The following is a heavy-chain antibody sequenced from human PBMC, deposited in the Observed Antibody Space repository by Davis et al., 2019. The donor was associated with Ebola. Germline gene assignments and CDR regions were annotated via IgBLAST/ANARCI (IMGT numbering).Heavy chain of an antibody. CDR3: VKERDYRDASNYEFDS. Sequence: GESLKISCEASGFTFSGYGMHWVRQAPGKGLEWVAGLWYDGSNIRYAESVKGRFSISRDNPKNTLYLQMNSLRAEDSAVYYCVKERDYRDASNYEFDSWGQGSQVTVSS. CDR2: LWYDGSNI. V-gene: IGHV3-33*06. CDR1: GFTFSGYG. J-gene: IGHJ4*02. D-gene: IGHD4-11*01.